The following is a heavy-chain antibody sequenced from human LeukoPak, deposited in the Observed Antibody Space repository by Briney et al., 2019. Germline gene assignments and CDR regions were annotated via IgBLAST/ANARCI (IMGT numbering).Heavy chain of an antibody. CDR3: ASKLTTGS. CDR1: GFTFSNYW. Sequence: GGSLRLSCAASGFTFSNYWMTWVRQAPGKGLEWVANIKQDGSEISYVDSVKGRFTISRDNAKNSLYLQMNNLRVEDTAVYYCASKLTTGSWGQGTLVTVSS. CDR2: IKQDGSEI. J-gene: IGHJ5*02. D-gene: IGHD4-17*01. V-gene: IGHV3-7*01.